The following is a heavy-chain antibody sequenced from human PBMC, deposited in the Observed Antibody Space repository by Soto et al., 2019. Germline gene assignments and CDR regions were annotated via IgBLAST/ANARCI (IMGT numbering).Heavy chain of an antibody. Sequence: EVQLLESGGGLVQPGGSLRLSCTASGFTFSRHAMTWVRQAPGKGLEWVSGLSDSGGSIYYADSVKGRFTISRDNSMNTLYLQITTLGAEDTAVYYCAKVSSSWYSGFFDLWGHGTLVTVSS. CDR3: AKVSSSWYSGFFDL. CDR2: LSDSGGSI. D-gene: IGHD6-13*01. V-gene: IGHV3-23*01. CDR1: GFTFSRHA. J-gene: IGHJ4*01.